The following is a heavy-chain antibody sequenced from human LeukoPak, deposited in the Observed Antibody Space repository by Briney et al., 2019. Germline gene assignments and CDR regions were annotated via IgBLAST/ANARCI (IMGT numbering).Heavy chain of an antibody. D-gene: IGHD4-23*01. CDR3: ARVRATVVVDY. V-gene: IGHV4-61*02. Sequence: SETLSLTCTVSDGSISSGGYYWSWIRQPAGKGLEWIGRIYTRGSTNYNPSLKSRVTISVDTSKNQFSLKLSSVTAADTAVYYCARVRATVVVDYWGQGALVTVSS. CDR1: DGSISSGGYY. CDR2: IYTRGST. J-gene: IGHJ4*02.